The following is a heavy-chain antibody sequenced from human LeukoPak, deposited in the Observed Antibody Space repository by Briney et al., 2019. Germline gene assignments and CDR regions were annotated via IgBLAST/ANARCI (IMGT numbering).Heavy chain of an antibody. CDR1: GFTFSSYS. CDR2: ISSSSSTI. V-gene: IGHV3-48*01. CDR3: ATTPREDIVVVPAPTTMDV. Sequence: GGSLRLSCAASGFTFSSYSMNWVRQAPGNGLEWVSYISSSSSTIYYADSVKGRFTISRDNAKNSLYLQMNSLRAEDTAVYYCATTPREDIVVVPAPTTMDVWGKGTTVTVSS. J-gene: IGHJ6*03. D-gene: IGHD2-2*01.